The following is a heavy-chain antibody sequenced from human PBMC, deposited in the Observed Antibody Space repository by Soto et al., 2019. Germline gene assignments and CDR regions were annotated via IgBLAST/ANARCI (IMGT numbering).Heavy chain of an antibody. CDR2: ISSNGGST. J-gene: IGHJ6*02. D-gene: IGHD3-22*01. CDR1: GFTFSSYA. V-gene: IGHV3-64D*06. Sequence: SGGSLRLSCSASGFTFSSYAMHWVRQAPGKGLEYVSAISSNGGSTYYADSVKGRFTISRDNSKNTLYLQMSSLRAEDTAVYYCVKGSGYYYDSSGYYKPHDYYGMDVWGQGTTVTAP. CDR3: VKGSGYYYDSSGYYKPHDYYGMDV.